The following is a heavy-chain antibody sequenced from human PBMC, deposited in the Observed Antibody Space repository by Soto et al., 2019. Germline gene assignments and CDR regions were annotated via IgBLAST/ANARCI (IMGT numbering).Heavy chain of an antibody. D-gene: IGHD3-10*01. Sequence: ASVKVSCKASGYTFTIYAMHWVRQAPGQRLEWMGWINAGNGNTKYSQKFQGRVTITRDTSASTAYMELSSLRSEDTAVYYCAMAPPGDYYYGMDVWGQGTTVTVSS. V-gene: IGHV1-3*01. CDR3: AMAPPGDYYYGMDV. CDR1: GYTFTIYA. CDR2: INAGNGNT. J-gene: IGHJ6*02.